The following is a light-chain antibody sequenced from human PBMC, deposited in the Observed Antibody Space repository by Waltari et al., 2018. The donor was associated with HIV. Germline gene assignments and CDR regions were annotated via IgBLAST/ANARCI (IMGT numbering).Light chain of an antibody. Sequence: QSALTQPASVSGSPGQSITISCPGTSRDVGGYNYVSWYQQHPGKAPKLMIYEVSNRPSGVSKRFSGSKAGNTASLTISGLQAEDEADYYCSSYTSSSTVVFGGGTKLTVL. J-gene: IGLJ2*01. CDR2: EVS. V-gene: IGLV2-14*01. CDR3: SSYTSSSTVV. CDR1: SRDVGGYNY.